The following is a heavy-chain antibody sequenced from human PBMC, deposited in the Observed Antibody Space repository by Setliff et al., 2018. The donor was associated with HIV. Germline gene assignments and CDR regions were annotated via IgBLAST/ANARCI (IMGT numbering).Heavy chain of an antibody. CDR1: GYTFSQYG. CDR3: AREGVREPPSNTLYYGMDV. V-gene: IGHV1-18*01. D-gene: IGHD3-10*01. CDR2: ISTYNGQR. J-gene: IGHJ6*02. Sequence: AASVKVSCKSSGYTFSQYGISWVRQAPGQGLEWMGWISTYNGQRNYAQKVQGRVTFTTDTSTSTAYMELRSLRSDDTAVYYCAREGVREPPSNTLYYGMDVWGQGTTVTVS.